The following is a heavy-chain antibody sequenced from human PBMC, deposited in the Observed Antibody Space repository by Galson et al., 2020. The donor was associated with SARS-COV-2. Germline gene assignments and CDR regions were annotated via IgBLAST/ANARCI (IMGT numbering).Heavy chain of an antibody. D-gene: IGHD6-19*01. Sequence: GESLKISCAASGFAVSDTYMSWIRQAPGKGLEWVALLYTGGSTSHTGSVKGRFTISRDSSKNSLYLHMNSLRLEDTAVYYCARDPYSGGWTNYYYFGMDVWGQGTTVTVSS. CDR1: GFAVSDTY. V-gene: IGHV3-53*01. CDR2: LYTGGST. J-gene: IGHJ6*02. CDR3: ARDPYSGGWTNYYYFGMDV.